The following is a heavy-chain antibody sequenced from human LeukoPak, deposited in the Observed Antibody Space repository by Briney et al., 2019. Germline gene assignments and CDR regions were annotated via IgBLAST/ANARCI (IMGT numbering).Heavy chain of an antibody. J-gene: IGHJ4*02. CDR2: IYYSGST. D-gene: IGHD4-17*01. CDR1: GGSISSSSYY. Sequence: SETLSLTCTVSGGSISSSSYYWGWIRQPPGKGLEWIGSIYYSGSTYYNPSLKSRVTISVDTSKNQFSLKLSSVTAADTAVYYCATHTVTHPSDYWGQGALVTVSS. V-gene: IGHV4-39*01. CDR3: ATHTVTHPSDY.